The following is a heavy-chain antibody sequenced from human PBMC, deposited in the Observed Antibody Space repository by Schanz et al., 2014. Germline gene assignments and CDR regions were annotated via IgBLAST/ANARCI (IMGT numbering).Heavy chain of an antibody. Sequence: EVQLLESGGGLVQPGGSLRLSCAASGFTFSSHWMHWLRQDPGKGLVWVARINSVGSNTDYADSVTGRFTISRDNSKNTLYLQMNSLRAEDTAVYYCAKTPRDAFDIWGQGTMVTVSS. V-gene: IGHV3-74*02. CDR3: AKTPRDAFDI. J-gene: IGHJ3*02. CDR1: GFTFSSHW. CDR2: INSVGSNT.